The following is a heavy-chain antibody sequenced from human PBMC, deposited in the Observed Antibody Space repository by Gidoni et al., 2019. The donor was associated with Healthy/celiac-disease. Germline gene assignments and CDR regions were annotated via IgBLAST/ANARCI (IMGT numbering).Heavy chain of an antibody. CDR3: ARDHRGYSYALDAFDI. D-gene: IGHD5-18*01. CDR1: VYTFPSYG. V-gene: IGHV1-18*01. Sequence: QVQLVQSGAEVKKPGASVKVSCKASVYTFPSYGISWVRQAPGQGLEWMGWISAYNGNTNYAQKLQGRVTMTTDTSTSTAYMELRSLRSDDTAVYYCARDHRGYSYALDAFDIWGQGTMVTVSS. CDR2: ISAYNGNT. J-gene: IGHJ3*02.